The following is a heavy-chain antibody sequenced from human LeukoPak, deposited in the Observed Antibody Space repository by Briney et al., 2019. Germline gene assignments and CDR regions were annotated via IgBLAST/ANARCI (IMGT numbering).Heavy chain of an antibody. V-gene: IGHV4-39*01. CDR2: IYYSGST. D-gene: IGHD3-3*01. Sequence: SETLSRTCTVSGGSISSSSYYWGWIRQLPGKGREWIGSIYYSGSTYYNPSLKSRVTISVDTSKNQFSLKLSSVTAADTAVYYCVRQIFGVVISFDYWGQGTLVTVSS. CDR3: VRQIFGVVISFDY. J-gene: IGHJ4*02. CDR1: GGSISSSSYY.